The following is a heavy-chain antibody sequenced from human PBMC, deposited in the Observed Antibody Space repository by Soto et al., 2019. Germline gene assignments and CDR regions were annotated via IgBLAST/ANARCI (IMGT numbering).Heavy chain of an antibody. D-gene: IGHD2-15*01. CDR3: ARLVVVPHCSGGSCYSYYYGMDV. Sequence: QVQLQESGPGLVKPSEPLSLPCTVSGGSISSYYWSWIRQPPGKGLEWIGYIYYRGSTNYNPSLKSRVTISVDTSKNQFSLKLSSVTAADTAVYYCARLVVVPHCSGGSCYSYYYGMDVWGQGTTVTVSS. V-gene: IGHV4-59*01. CDR2: IYYRGST. J-gene: IGHJ6*02. CDR1: GGSISSYY.